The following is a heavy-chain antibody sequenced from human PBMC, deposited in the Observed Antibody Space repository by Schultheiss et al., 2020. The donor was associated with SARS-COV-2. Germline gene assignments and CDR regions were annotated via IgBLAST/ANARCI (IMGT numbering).Heavy chain of an antibody. CDR2: ISSSGSTI. V-gene: IGHV3-48*04. D-gene: IGHD4-23*01. CDR3: VKGTLSTVVSLFDY. CDR1: GFTFSSYA. Sequence: GGSLRLSCAASGFTFSSYAMHWVRQAPGKGLEWVSYISSSGSTIYYADSVKGRFTISRDNAKNSLYLQMSSLRAEDTAVYYCVKGTLSTVVSLFDYWGQGTLVTVSS. J-gene: IGHJ4*02.